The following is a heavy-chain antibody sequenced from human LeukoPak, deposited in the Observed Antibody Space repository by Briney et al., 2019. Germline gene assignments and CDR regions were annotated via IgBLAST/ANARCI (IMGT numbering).Heavy chain of an antibody. CDR1: GFTFSSFS. J-gene: IGHJ4*02. D-gene: IGHD5-18*01. CDR3: ARASGDIVETATMGSY. Sequence: GGSPRLSFAASGFTFSSFSMNWVGQAPGQGLEWVSSISSSSISIYYADSVKGRFTISRDNAKNSLYLQMNSLRAEDTAVYYCARASGDIVETATMGSYWGQETLVTVSS. CDR2: ISSSSISI. V-gene: IGHV3-21*01.